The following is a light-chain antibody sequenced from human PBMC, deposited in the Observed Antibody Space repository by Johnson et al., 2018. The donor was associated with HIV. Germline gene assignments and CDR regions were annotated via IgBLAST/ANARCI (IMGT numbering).Light chain of an antibody. CDR3: GTWDSSLSAHFV. Sequence: QSVLTQPPSVSAAPGQKVTISCSESTSNIGNNYVSWYQQLPGTAPKLLIYEKNKRPSGIPDRFSASKSGTSATLVITGLQTGDEADYYCGTWDSSLSAHFVFGTGTRVTV. CDR1: TSNIGNNY. V-gene: IGLV1-51*02. CDR2: EKN. J-gene: IGLJ1*01.